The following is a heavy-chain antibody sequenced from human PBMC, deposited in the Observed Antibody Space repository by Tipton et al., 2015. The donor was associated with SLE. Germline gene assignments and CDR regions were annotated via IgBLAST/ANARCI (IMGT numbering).Heavy chain of an antibody. CDR3: ARDSFVTMVQGVIKTGWYFDL. CDR1: GGSISSGSYY. V-gene: IGHV4-61*01. J-gene: IGHJ2*01. D-gene: IGHD3-10*01. Sequence: TLSLTCTVSGGSISSGSYYWSWIRQPPGKGLEWIGYIHYSGSTNYNPSLKSRVTISVDTSKNQFSLKLSSVTAADTAVYYCARDSFVTMVQGVIKTGWYFDLWGRGTLVTVSS. CDR2: IHYSGST.